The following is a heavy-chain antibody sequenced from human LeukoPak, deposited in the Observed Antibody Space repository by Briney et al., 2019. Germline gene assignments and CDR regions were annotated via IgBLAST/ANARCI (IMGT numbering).Heavy chain of an antibody. D-gene: IGHD1-26*01. CDR1: GFTFSSYE. Sequence: GGSLRLSCAASGFTFSSYEMNWVRQAPGKGLEWVSSISSSSSYIYYADSVKGRFTISRDNAKKSLYLQMNSLRAEDTAVYFCARATWDPNYYYYMDVWGKGTTVTISS. CDR2: ISSSSSYI. J-gene: IGHJ6*03. V-gene: IGHV3-21*01. CDR3: ARATWDPNYYYYMDV.